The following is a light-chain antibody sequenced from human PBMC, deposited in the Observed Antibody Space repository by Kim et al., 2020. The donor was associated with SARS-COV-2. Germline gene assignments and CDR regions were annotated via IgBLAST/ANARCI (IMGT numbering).Light chain of an antibody. CDR2: GKN. CDR1: SLRSYY. CDR3: NSWASNDNEV. V-gene: IGLV3-19*01. Sequence: SSELTQDPAVSVALGQTVRITCQGDSLRSYYATWYQQKPGQAPILVIYGKNNRPSGIPDRFSGSSSGNTASLTITGTQAGDEADYYCNSWASNDNEVFGG. J-gene: IGLJ2*01.